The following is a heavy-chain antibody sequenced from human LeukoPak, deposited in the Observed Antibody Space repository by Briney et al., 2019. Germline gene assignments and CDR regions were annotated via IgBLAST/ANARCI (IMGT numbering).Heavy chain of an antibody. V-gene: IGHV4-59*08. CDR1: GGSISSYY. CDR2: IYYSGST. CDR3: ARNRGATFTPAFDY. Sequence: SETLSLTCTVSGGSISSYYWSWIRQPPGKGLEWIGYIYYSGSTNYNPSPKSRVTISVDTSKNQFSLKLSSVTAADTAVYYCARNRGATFTPAFDYWGQGTLVTVSS. D-gene: IGHD1-26*01. J-gene: IGHJ4*02.